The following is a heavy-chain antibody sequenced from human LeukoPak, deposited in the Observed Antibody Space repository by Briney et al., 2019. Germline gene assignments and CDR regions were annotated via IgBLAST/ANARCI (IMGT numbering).Heavy chain of an antibody. CDR2: ISYDGSNK. D-gene: IGHD6-13*01. Sequence: GGSLRLSCAASGFTFSSYGMHWVRQAPGKGLEWVAVISYDGSNKYYTDSVRGRFTISRDNSKTTLYLQMNSLRAEDTAVYHCAKDRYGSSFVDYWGQGTLVTVSS. CDR3: AKDRYGSSFVDY. V-gene: IGHV3-30*18. CDR1: GFTFSSYG. J-gene: IGHJ4*02.